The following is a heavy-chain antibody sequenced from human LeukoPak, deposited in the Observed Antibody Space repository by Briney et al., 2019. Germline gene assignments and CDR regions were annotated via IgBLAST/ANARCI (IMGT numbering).Heavy chain of an antibody. CDR2: INPSGGST. D-gene: IGHD3-22*01. CDR3: ARADSADYYDSSGSIGY. CDR1: GYTFTTYH. V-gene: IGHV1-46*01. J-gene: IGHJ4*02. Sequence: EASVKVSCKASGYTFTTYHMHWVRQAPGQGLEWMGIINPSGGSTSYAQKFQGRVTMTRDTSTSTVYLELSSLRSEDTAVYYCARADSADYYDSSGSIGYWGQGTLVPVSS.